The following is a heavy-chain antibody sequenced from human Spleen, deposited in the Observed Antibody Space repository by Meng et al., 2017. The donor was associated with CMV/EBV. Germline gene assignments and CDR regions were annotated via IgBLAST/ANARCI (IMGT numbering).Heavy chain of an antibody. V-gene: IGHV3-48*03. CDR3: ARVVLSSTRPYFDF. Sequence: GASLKISCAASEFTFRRYEMSWVRQAPGKGLEWVSYISGSGNTMYYGDSVQGRFTISRDNAKNSVYLQMNGLRAEDTAVYYCARVVLSSTRPYFDFWGQGTLVTVSS. D-gene: IGHD5/OR15-5a*01. CDR2: ISGSGNTM. CDR1: EFTFRRYE. J-gene: IGHJ4*02.